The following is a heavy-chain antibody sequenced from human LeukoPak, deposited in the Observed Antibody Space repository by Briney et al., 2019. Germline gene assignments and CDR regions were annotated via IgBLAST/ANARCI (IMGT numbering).Heavy chain of an antibody. Sequence: SETLSLTCAVYGGSFSGYYWSWIRQPPGKGLEWIGEINHRGSTNYNPSLKSRVTISVDKSKNQFPLKLSSVTAADTAVYYCARDRRYYDSSGYIRGFDYWGQGTLVTVSS. J-gene: IGHJ4*02. V-gene: IGHV4-34*01. CDR1: GGSFSGYY. D-gene: IGHD3-22*01. CDR3: ARDRRYYDSSGYIRGFDY. CDR2: INHRGST.